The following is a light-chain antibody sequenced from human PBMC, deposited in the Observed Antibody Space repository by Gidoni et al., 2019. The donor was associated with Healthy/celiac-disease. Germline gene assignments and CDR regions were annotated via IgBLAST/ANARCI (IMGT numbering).Light chain of an antibody. J-gene: IGKJ2*01. CDR2: WAS. V-gene: IGKV4-1*01. Sequence: DIVMTQSPASLAVSLGERATINCKSSQSVLYSSNNKNYLAWYQQKPGQPPKLLIYWASTRESGVPDRFSGSGSGTDFTLTISSLQAEDVAVYYCQQNYSTPYTFXQXTKLXIK. CDR3: QQNYSTPYT. CDR1: QSVLYSSNNKNY.